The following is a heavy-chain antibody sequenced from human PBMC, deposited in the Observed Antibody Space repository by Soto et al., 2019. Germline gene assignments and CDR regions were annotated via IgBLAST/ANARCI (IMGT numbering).Heavy chain of an antibody. CDR3: ARGGYYDSSGSRNYHYYGMNV. CDR1: GYTLCSYG. D-gene: IGHD3-22*01. V-gene: IGHV1-18*01. J-gene: IGHJ6*02. CDR2: ISPYDGNT. Sequence: ASVKVSCKASGYTLCSYGINWVRQAPGQGLEWLGWISPYDGNTKYAQILQGRVSMTTDTSTKTAYMEVRSLRSDDTAVYYCARGGYYDSSGSRNYHYYGMNVWG.